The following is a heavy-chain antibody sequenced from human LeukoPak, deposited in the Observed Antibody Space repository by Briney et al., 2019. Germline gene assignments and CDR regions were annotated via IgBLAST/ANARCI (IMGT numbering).Heavy chain of an antibody. CDR3: ARQRAWFGEWAFDY. CDR1: GGSISSTNYY. D-gene: IGHD3-10*01. Sequence: SETLSLTCTVSGGSISSTNYYWGWRRQPPGKGLEWVGSTHYIKSTFYSPSLKSRVTMSVDTSKNLFSLRLSSVTAADTAVYFCARQRAWFGEWAFDYWGQEALVTVSP. V-gene: IGHV4-39*01. J-gene: IGHJ4*02. CDR2: THYIKST.